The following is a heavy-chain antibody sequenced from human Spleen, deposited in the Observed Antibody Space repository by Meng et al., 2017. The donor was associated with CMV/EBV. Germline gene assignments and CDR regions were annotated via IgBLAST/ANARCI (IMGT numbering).Heavy chain of an antibody. J-gene: IGHJ3*02. CDR2: IYPSDSDN. CDR1: GYRFSTYW. Sequence: GESLKISCKGYGYRFSTYWIAWVRQMPGKGLEWMGIIYPSDSDNKYSPSFQGQVTIPDDKSITTAYLQWGSLKASDTAMYYCARHGDTMVSGRAFDIWGQGTMVTVSS. D-gene: IGHD3-10*01. CDR3: ARHGDTMVSGRAFDI. V-gene: IGHV5-51*01.